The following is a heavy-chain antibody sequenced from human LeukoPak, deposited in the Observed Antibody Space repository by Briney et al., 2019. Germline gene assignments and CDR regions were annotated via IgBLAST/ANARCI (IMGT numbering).Heavy chain of an antibody. CDR3: ATHSSVLDY. D-gene: IGHD6-25*01. CDR2: IKQDGSEK. J-gene: IGHJ4*02. V-gene: IGHV3-7*01. Sequence: GGSLRLSCAASGFTFSSYWMSWVRQAPGKGLVWVANIKQDGSEKFYVDSVKGRFTISRDNAKNSLYLQMNSLRAEDTAVYYCATHSSVLDYWGQGTLVTVSS. CDR1: GFTFSSYW.